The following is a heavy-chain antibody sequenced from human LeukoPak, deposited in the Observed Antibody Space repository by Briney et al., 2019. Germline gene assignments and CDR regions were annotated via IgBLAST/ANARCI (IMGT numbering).Heavy chain of an antibody. CDR1: GFTFSSYA. J-gene: IGHJ4*02. CDR2: ISYDGSNK. V-gene: IGHV3-30*04. CDR3: ARGVEMATITFVDY. Sequence: QTGGSLRLSCAASGFTFSSYAMHWVRQAPGKGLEWVAVISYDGSNKYYADSVKGRFTISRDNSKNTLYLQMNSLRAEDTAVYYCARGVEMATITFVDYWGQGTLVTVSS. D-gene: IGHD5-24*01.